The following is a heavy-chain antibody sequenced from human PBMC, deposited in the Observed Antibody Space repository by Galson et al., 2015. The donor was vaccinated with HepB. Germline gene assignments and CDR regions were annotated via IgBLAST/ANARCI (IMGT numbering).Heavy chain of an antibody. D-gene: IGHD6-13*01. V-gene: IGHV5-10-1*01. CDR2: IDPSDSYT. CDR1: GYSFTSYW. Sequence: QSGAEVKKPGESLRISCKGSGYSFTSYWISWVRQMPGKGLEWMGRIDPSDSYTNYSPSFQGHVTISADKSISTAYLQWSSLKASDTAMYYCASWGGEYGRSSVEVFDYWGQGTLVTVSS. CDR3: ASWGGEYGRSSVEVFDY. J-gene: IGHJ4*02.